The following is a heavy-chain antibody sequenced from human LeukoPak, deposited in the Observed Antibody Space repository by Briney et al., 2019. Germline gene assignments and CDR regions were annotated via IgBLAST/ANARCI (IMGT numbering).Heavy chain of an antibody. V-gene: IGHV4-30-4*08. J-gene: IGHJ4*02. Sequence: SQTLSLTCTVSGGSIISSAYYRSWIRQPPGKGLEWIGYIYYSGSTYHNPSLESRVTISLDTSKNQFSLKLSSVTAADTAVYYCVRTEVSSGSEDYWGQGTLVTVSS. CDR2: IYYSGST. CDR1: GGSIISSAYY. CDR3: VRTEVSSGSEDY. D-gene: IGHD6-19*01.